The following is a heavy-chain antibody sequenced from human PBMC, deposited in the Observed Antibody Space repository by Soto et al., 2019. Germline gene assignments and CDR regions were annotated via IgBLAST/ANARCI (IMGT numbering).Heavy chain of an antibody. D-gene: IGHD3-10*01. CDR2: IIPILGIA. V-gene: IGHV1-69*02. J-gene: IGHJ5*02. Sequence: QVQLVQSGAEVKKPGSSVKVSCKASGGTFSSYTISWVRQAPGQGLEWMGRIIPILGIANYAQKFQGRVTITADKSTSTAYMELSSLRSEDTAVYYCARGPYYGSGSSKVGFDPWGQGTLVTVSS. CDR1: GGTFSSYT. CDR3: ARGPYYGSGSSKVGFDP.